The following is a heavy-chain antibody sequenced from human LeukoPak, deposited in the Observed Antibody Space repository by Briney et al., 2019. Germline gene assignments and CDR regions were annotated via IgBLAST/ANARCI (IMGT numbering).Heavy chain of an antibody. CDR1: GGSFSGYY. Sequence: PSETLSLTCAVYGGSFSGYYWSWIRQPPGKGLEWIGSIYYSGSTYYNPSLKSRVTISVDTSKNQFSLKLSSVTAADTAVYYCASGAVVAVADPFDYWGQGTLVTVSS. J-gene: IGHJ4*02. CDR2: IYYSGST. D-gene: IGHD6-19*01. CDR3: ASGAVVAVADPFDY. V-gene: IGHV4-34*01.